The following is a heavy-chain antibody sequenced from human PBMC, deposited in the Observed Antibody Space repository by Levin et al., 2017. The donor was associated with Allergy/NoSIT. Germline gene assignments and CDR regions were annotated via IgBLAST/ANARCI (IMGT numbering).Heavy chain of an antibody. J-gene: IGHJ3*01. CDR2: IKPDGSEK. V-gene: IGHV3-7*01. D-gene: IGHD6-19*01. CDR1: GFSFSDYW. CDR3: ASPYSSDWVFDL. Sequence: ETLSLTCVAPGFSFSDYWLTWVRQAPGKGLEWVANIKPDGSEKYYADSVTGRFNISRDNAQNSLYLQMKYLSAEDTAVYYCASPYSSDWVFDLWGPGTMVTVSS.